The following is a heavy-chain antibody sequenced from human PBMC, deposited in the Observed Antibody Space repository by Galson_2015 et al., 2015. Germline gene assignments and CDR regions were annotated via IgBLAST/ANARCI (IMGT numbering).Heavy chain of an antibody. CDR3: ARGHSISWDWFFDL. J-gene: IGHJ2*01. D-gene: IGHD6-13*01. CDR2: ITSDSSYI. CDR1: GFTFSSYS. Sequence: SMRISCAASGFTFSSYSMNWVRQAPGEGLEWVSCITSDSSYIYYADSVKGRFTISRDNAKNSLYLQMNSLRAEDTAVYFCARGHSISWDWFFDLWGRGTLVTVSS. V-gene: IGHV3-21*01.